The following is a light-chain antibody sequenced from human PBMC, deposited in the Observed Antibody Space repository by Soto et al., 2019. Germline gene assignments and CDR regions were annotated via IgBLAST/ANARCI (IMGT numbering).Light chain of an antibody. CDR3: SSYAGSNNYV. V-gene: IGLV2-8*01. CDR2: EVT. Sequence: QSLLTQPPSASGSPGQSVTISCTGTSSDVGGYNYVSWYQQHPGKVPKLMIYEVTKRPSGVPDRFSGSKSGDTASLTVSGLQAEDEADYYCSSYAGSNNYVFGTGTKVTVL. J-gene: IGLJ1*01. CDR1: SSDVGGYNY.